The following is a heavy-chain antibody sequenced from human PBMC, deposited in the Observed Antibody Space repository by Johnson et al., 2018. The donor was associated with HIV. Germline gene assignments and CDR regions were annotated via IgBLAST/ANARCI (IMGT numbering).Heavy chain of an antibody. J-gene: IGHJ3*02. Sequence: VQLVESGGGLVQPGRSLRLSCAASGFTFDDYAMHWVRQAPGKGLEWVSGISWNSGSIGYADSVKGRFTISRDNAKNSLYLQMNSLRAEDTALYYCAKTGVSVFHSSNAFDIWGQGTMVTVSS. CDR1: GFTFDDYA. CDR2: ISWNSGSI. V-gene: IGHV3-9*01. D-gene: IGHD2/OR15-2a*01. CDR3: AKTGVSVFHSSNAFDI.